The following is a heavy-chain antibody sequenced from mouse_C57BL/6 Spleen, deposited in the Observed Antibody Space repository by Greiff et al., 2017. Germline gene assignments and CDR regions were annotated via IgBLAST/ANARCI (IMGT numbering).Heavy chain of an antibody. D-gene: IGHD2-5*01. CDR2: IDPENGDT. Sequence: EVQLKESGAELVRPGASVKLSCTASGFNIKDDYMHWVKQRPEQGLEWIGWIDPENGDTEYASKFQGKATITADTSSNTAYLQLSSLTSEDTAVYYCTTTGFRYSNYPAWFAYWGQGTLVTVSA. V-gene: IGHV14-4*01. CDR1: GFNIKDDY. CDR3: TTTGFRYSNYPAWFAY. J-gene: IGHJ3*01.